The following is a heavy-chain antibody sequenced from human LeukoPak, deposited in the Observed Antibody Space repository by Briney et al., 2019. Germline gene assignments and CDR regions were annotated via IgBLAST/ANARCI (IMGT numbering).Heavy chain of an antibody. Sequence: PSGTLSLTCTVSGYSISSGYYWGWIRQPPGKGLEWIGSIYHSGSTYYNPSLKSRVTISVDTSKNQFSLKLSSVTAADTAVYYCARMTAYDSSGYYRRYFDYWGQGTLVTVSS. V-gene: IGHV4-38-2*02. CDR2: IYHSGST. J-gene: IGHJ4*02. D-gene: IGHD3-22*01. CDR3: ARMTAYDSSGYYRRYFDY. CDR1: GYSISSGYY.